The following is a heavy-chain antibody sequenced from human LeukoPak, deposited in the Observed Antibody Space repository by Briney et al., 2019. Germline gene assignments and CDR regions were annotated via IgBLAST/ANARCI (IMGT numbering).Heavy chain of an antibody. D-gene: IGHD6-13*01. CDR3: SKFVYGSNWLGHFDL. Sequence: PGRSLSLSCVASGFSISSYGMHWVRQAPGKGLEWVAVISFDGSKEYFADPVKGRFTISRDNSKNTVYLQMDSLRPEDTAVYFCSKFVYGSNWLGHFDLWGGGTLVTVSS. CDR2: ISFDGSKE. V-gene: IGHV3-30*18. J-gene: IGHJ2*01. CDR1: GFSISSYG.